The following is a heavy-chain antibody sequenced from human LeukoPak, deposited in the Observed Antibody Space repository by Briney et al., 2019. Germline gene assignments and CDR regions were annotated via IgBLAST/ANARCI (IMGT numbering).Heavy chain of an antibody. V-gene: IGHV3-23*01. J-gene: IGHJ4*02. Sequence: GGTLRLSCVASGFTFRSHGMNWVRQAPGKGLEWVSGISPNGVITYYADSVKGRFTISRDNSKGTVYLQMNSLRPEDTAVYYCAKDSAKKYDDYWGQGTLVTVSS. CDR3: AKDSAKKYDDY. CDR2: ISPNGVIT. CDR1: GFTFRSHG. D-gene: IGHD2/OR15-2a*01.